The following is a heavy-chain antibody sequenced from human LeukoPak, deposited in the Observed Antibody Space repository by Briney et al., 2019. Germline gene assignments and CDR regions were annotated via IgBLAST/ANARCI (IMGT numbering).Heavy chain of an antibody. CDR3: TRVLSDSSSAKFDY. J-gene: IGHJ4*02. Sequence: PGGSLRLSCAASGFTFSGSAMHWVRQASGKGLEWVGRIRSKANSYATAYAASVKGRFTISRDDSKNTAYLQMNSLKTEDTAVYYCTRVLSDSSSAKFDYWGQGTLVTLSS. D-gene: IGHD6-13*01. CDR1: GFTFSGSA. V-gene: IGHV3-73*01. CDR2: IRSKANSYAT.